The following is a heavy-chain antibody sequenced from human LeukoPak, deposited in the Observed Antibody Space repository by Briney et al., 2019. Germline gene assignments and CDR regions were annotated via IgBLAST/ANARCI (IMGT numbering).Heavy chain of an antibody. D-gene: IGHD6-19*01. J-gene: IGHJ4*02. CDR1: GFTFSTYG. CDR2: ISGIGGSA. Sequence: PGGSLSLSRAASGFTFSTYGMTWGRQAPGQGVEGVSAISGIGGSAYSADSAKGRCTISRDNSTTTMYLQMDSLTAEATATYYCSRDRSLWQWLLAGGFASWGQGTLVIVSS. V-gene: IGHV3-23*01. CDR3: SRDRSLWQWLLAGGFAS.